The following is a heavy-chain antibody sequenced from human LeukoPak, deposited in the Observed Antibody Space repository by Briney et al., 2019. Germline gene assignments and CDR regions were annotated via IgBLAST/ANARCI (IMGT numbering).Heavy chain of an antibody. Sequence: GGSLRLSCAASGFTFSSYGMHWVRRAPGKGLEWVAVISYDGSNKYYAGSVKGRFTISRDNSKNTLYLQMNSLRAEDTAVYYCAKGGWERYSFVSYYMDVWGKGTTVTVSS. CDR1: GFTFSSYG. D-gene: IGHD5-18*01. V-gene: IGHV3-30*18. CDR2: ISYDGSNK. CDR3: AKGGWERYSFVSYYMDV. J-gene: IGHJ6*03.